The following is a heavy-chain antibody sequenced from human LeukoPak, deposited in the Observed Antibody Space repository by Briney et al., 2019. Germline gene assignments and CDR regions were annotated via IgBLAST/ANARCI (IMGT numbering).Heavy chain of an antibody. CDR2: IYSSGST. V-gene: IGHV4-39*01. CDR1: GGSINSATYY. CDR3: ARALAYCAGNCVTDYFDY. D-gene: IGHD2-21*01. Sequence: PSETLYLTCTVSGGSINSATYYWGWIRQPPGKGLEWIGTIYSSGSTSYTPSLESRVTMSVDTSKNQFFLKLTSVTAADTAVYYCARALAYCAGNCVTDYFDYWGQGALVTVSS. J-gene: IGHJ4*02.